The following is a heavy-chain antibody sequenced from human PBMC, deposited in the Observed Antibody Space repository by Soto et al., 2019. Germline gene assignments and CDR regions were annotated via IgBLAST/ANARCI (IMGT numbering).Heavy chain of an antibody. D-gene: IGHD3-22*01. CDR2: IIPIFGTA. Sequence: QVQLVQSGAEVKKPGSSVKVSCKASGGTFSSYAISWVRQAPGQGLEWMGGIIPIFGTANNAQKFQGRVTITADKSTSTAYMELSSLRSEDTAVYYCARDLRSYYYDSSGYFDDAFDIWGQGTMVTVSS. CDR3: ARDLRSYYYDSSGYFDDAFDI. V-gene: IGHV1-69*06. J-gene: IGHJ3*02. CDR1: GGTFSSYA.